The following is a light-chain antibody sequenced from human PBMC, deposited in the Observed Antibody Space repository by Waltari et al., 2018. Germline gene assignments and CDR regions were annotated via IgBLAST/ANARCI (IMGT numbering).Light chain of an antibody. CDR2: GAS. V-gene: IGKV3-15*01. CDR1: QGVGSX. J-gene: IGKJ1*01. Sequence: CRASQGVGSXXAWYQQKPDQAPRLLIYGASTRATGIPVRFSGSGSGREFTLTISSLQSEDCAIYYCQQYNNWPETFGQGTKVDIK. CDR3: QQYNNWPET.